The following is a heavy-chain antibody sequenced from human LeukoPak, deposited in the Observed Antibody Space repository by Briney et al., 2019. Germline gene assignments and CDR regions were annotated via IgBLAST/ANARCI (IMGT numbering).Heavy chain of an antibody. V-gene: IGHV1-69*04. CDR1: GGTFSSYA. Sequence: ASVKVSCKASGGTFSSYAISWVRQAPGQGLEWMGRIIPILGIANYAQKFQGRVTITADKSTSTAYMELSSLRSEDTAVYYCARNKVRFLEWLPARYYYGMDVWGQGTTVTVSS. CDR2: IIPILGIA. J-gene: IGHJ6*02. D-gene: IGHD3-3*01. CDR3: ARNKVRFLEWLPARYYYGMDV.